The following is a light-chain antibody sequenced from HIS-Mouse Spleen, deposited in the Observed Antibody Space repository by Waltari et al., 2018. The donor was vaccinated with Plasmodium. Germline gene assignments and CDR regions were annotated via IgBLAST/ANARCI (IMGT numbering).Light chain of an antibody. J-gene: IGKJ3*01. CDR2: GSS. Sequence: EIVMTQSPATLSVSPGERATLPCRASQRFSSNLAWYQQKPGQAPRLLIYGSSTRATGIPARFSGSGSGTEFTLTISILQYEDVAVYYGQQYNNWSFTFGPGTKVAIK. CDR3: QQYNNWSFT. V-gene: IGKV3-15*01. CDR1: QRFSSN.